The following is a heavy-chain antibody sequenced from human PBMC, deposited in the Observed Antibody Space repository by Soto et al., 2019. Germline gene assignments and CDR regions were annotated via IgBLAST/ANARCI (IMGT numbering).Heavy chain of an antibody. Sequence: ASGKGSSKASCFTFSSYGICWVGPAPGQRLEWMGWLSAYNGNTDYAQKLQGRVTMTTDTSTSTAYMELRSLRSDATAVYYCVRSLEWLLHVCFDPWGQGTPVTVSS. CDR2: LSAYNGNT. CDR1: CFTFSSYG. J-gene: IGHJ5*02. V-gene: IGHV1-18*01. D-gene: IGHD3-3*01. CDR3: VRSLEWLLHVCFDP.